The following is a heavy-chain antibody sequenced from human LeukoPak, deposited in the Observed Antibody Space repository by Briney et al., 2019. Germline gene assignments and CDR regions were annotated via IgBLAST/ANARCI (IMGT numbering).Heavy chain of an antibody. J-gene: IGHJ4*02. CDR2: INHSGST. D-gene: IGHD2-15*01. CDR3: ARGTPYNFDC. V-gene: IGHV4-34*01. CDR1: GGSFSGYY. Sequence: SETLSLTCAVYGGSFSGYYWSWIRQPPGKGLEWIGEINHSGSTNYNPSLKSRVTISVDTSKNQFSLKLSSVTAADTAVYYCARGTPYNFDCWGQGTLVTVSS.